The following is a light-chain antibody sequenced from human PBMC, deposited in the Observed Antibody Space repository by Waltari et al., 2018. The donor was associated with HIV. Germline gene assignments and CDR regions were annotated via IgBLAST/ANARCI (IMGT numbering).Light chain of an antibody. CDR2: ATS. J-gene: IGKJ3*01. CDR3: QQYGSSLLFT. V-gene: IGKV3-20*01. Sequence: EIVLPQSPGTLPLSPGERATLPCRASQSVSSSYLAWYQQKPGQAPRLLIYATSSRATGIPARFSGSGSGTDFTLTISRLEPEDFAVYYCQQYGSSLLFTFGPGTKVDIK. CDR1: QSVSSSY.